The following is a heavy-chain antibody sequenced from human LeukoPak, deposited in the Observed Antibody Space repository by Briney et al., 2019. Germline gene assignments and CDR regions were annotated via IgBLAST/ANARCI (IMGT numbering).Heavy chain of an antibody. CDR3: ARTPPYCSSTSCRPHY. CDR1: GFTFSSYG. V-gene: IGHV3-30*03. CDR2: ISYDGSNK. D-gene: IGHD2-2*01. J-gene: IGHJ4*02. Sequence: GGSLRLSCAASGFTFSSYGMHWVRQAPGKGLEWVAVISYDGSNKYYADSVKGRFTISRDNSKNTLYLQMNSLRAEDTAVYYCARTPPYCSSTSCRPHYWGQGTLVTVSS.